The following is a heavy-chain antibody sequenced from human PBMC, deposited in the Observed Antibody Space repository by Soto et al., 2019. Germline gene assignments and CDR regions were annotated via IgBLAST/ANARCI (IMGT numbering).Heavy chain of an antibody. Sequence: EVQLLESGGGLVQPGGSLRLSCAASGFTFSSYAMSWVRQAPGKGLEWVSAISGSGGSTYYADSVKGRFTISRDNSKNTLYLQMNSLRAEDTAVYYCARGSHRGDYYGMDVWGQGTTVTVSS. V-gene: IGHV3-23*01. J-gene: IGHJ6*02. CDR3: ARGSHRGDYYGMDV. CDR2: ISGSGGST. CDR1: GFTFSSYA.